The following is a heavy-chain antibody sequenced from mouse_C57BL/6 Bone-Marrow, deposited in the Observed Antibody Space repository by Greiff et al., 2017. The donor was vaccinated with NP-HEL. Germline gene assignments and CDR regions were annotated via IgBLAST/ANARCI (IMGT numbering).Heavy chain of an antibody. Sequence: VQLQQPGAELVMPGASVKLSCKASGYTFTSYWMHWVKQRPGQGLEWIGEIDPSDSYTNYNQKFKGKSTLTVDKSSSTAYMQLSSLTSEDSAVYYWARSYLYYFDYWGQGTTLTVSS. V-gene: IGHV1-69*01. J-gene: IGHJ2*01. D-gene: IGHD2-12*01. CDR3: ARSYLYYFDY. CDR1: GYTFTSYW. CDR2: IDPSDSYT.